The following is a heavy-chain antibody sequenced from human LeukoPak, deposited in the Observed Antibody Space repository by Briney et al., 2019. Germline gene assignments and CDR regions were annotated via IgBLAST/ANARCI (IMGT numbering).Heavy chain of an antibody. V-gene: IGHV3-23*01. CDR3: AKSRPMYYYDSSGYSNDAFDI. J-gene: IGHJ3*02. D-gene: IGHD3-22*01. CDR2: ISGSGGST. CDR1: GFTFSSYD. Sequence: GGSLRLSCAASGFTFSSYDMSWVRQAPGKGLEWVSAISGSGGSTYYADSVKGRFTISRDSSKNTLYLQMNSLRAEDTAVYYCAKSRPMYYYDSSGYSNDAFDIWGQGTMVTVSS.